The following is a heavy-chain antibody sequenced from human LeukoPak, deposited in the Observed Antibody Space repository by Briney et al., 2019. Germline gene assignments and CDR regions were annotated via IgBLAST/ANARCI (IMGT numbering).Heavy chain of an antibody. V-gene: IGHV3-66*01. D-gene: IGHD5-18*01. Sequence: GGSLRLSCAASGFTVSSNYVSWVRQAPGKGLEWVSVIYSGGSTYYADSVKGRFTISRDNSKNTLYLQMNSLRAEDTAVYYCAREGYSYGFDYWGQGTLVTVSS. CDR1: GFTVSSNY. J-gene: IGHJ4*02. CDR2: IYSGGST. CDR3: AREGYSYGFDY.